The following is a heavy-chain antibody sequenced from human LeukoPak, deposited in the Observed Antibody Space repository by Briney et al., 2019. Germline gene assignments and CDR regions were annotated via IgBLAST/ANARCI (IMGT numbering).Heavy chain of an antibody. J-gene: IGHJ4*02. Sequence: PSETLSLTCTVSGASFTSGGYYWSWVRQHPGKGLVWIGYIFYRGTNRYNPSLTSRITMSLDTSKNQFSLRLSSVTAADTAVYYCARDFGSGTFYNRPFYYWGQGTLVAVSS. CDR2: IFYRGTN. D-gene: IGHD3-10*01. CDR3: ARDFGSGTFYNRPFYY. V-gene: IGHV4-31*03. CDR1: GASFTSGGYY.